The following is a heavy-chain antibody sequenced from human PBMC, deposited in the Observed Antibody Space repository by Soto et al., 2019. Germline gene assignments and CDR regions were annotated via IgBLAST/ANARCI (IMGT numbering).Heavy chain of an antibody. CDR2: IYYSGST. CDR1: GGSISSYY. D-gene: IGHD2-2*01. V-gene: IGHV4-59*01. Sequence: PSETLSLTCTVSGGSISSYYWSWIRQPPGKGLEWIGYIYYSGSTNYNPSLKSRVTISVDTSKNQFSLRLSSVTAADTAVYYCARVWTECSSTSCYAEDYEYYYYMDVWGKGTTVTVSS. CDR3: ARVWTECSSTSCYAEDYEYYYYMDV. J-gene: IGHJ6*03.